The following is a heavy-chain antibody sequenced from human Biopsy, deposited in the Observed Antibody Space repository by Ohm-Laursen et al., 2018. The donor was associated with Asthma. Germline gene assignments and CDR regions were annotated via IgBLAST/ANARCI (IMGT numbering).Heavy chain of an antibody. CDR3: ARMISYYHEMRAPFFDY. CDR1: GYTVTRYA. D-gene: IGHD3-22*01. J-gene: IGHJ4*02. CDR2: INTNTGNP. Sequence: ASVKVSCKASGYTVTRYAINWVRQSPGQGLEWMGWINTNTGNPTYAQGFTGRFVFSLDPSVNTAHLQISSLKSEDTAVYYCARMISYYHEMRAPFFDYWGQGTLVTVSS. V-gene: IGHV7-4-1*02.